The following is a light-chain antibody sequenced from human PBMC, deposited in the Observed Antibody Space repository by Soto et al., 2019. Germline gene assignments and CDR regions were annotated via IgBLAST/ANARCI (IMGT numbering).Light chain of an antibody. J-gene: IGKJ5*01. CDR2: DAS. CDR1: QSVSSY. CDR3: QEYDDSPPIT. V-gene: IGKV3-11*01. Sequence: EIVLTHSPATLSFSPVERATLSCRASQSVSSYLAWYQQKPGQAPRLLIYDASNRASGIPVRFSGSGSGTDFTLTITRLEPEHFAVYYCQEYDDSPPITFGLGTRLEI.